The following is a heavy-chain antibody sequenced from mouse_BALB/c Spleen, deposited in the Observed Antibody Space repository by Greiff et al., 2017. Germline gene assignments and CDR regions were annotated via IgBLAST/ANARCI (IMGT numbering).Heavy chain of an antibody. D-gene: IGHD1-1*01. J-gene: IGHJ3*01. V-gene: IGHV1-63*02. CDR1: GYTFTNYW. CDR2: IYPGGGYT. CDR3: ARGDYGSSYGFAY. Sequence: QVQLQQSGAGLVRPGTSVKLSCKASGYTFTNYWLGWVKQRPGHGLEWIGDIYPGGGYTNYNEKFKGKATLTADTSSSTAYMQLSSLTSEDSAVYFCARGDYGSSYGFAYWGQGTLVTVSA.